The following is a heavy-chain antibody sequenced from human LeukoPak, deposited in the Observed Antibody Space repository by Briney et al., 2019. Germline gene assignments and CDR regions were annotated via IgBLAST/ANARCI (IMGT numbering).Heavy chain of an antibody. D-gene: IGHD2-15*01. Sequence: GRSLTLYCSASGFTIDDYAMHWLRQAPGKGLEWVIGISRNSGSIGYADSVKGRFTISRDNAKHSLYLQMNSLRAEDTGLYYCAKDITAVVVVEGSYLDYWGQGTLVTVSS. CDR1: GFTIDDYA. CDR2: ISRNSGSI. J-gene: IGHJ4*02. CDR3: AKDITAVVVVEGSYLDY. V-gene: IGHV3-9*01.